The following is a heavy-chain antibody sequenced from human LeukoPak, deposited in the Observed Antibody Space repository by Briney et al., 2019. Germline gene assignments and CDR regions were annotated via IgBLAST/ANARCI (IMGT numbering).Heavy chain of an antibody. CDR2: ISYDGSNG. V-gene: IGHV3-30*18. D-gene: IGHD2-15*01. J-gene: IGHJ4*02. Sequence: PGGSLRLSCAVFGFTVSNNYMNWVRQAPGKGLEWVAFISYDGSNGYYVDSVKGRFTISRDNSKNTLYLQMNSLRAEDTAVYYCAKDRTGWYYFDYWGQGTLVTVSS. CDR1: GFTVSNNY. CDR3: AKDRTGWYYFDY.